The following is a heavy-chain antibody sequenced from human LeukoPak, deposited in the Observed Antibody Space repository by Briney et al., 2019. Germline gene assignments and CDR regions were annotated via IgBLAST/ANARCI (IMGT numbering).Heavy chain of an antibody. CDR1: GGTFSSYA. J-gene: IGHJ4*02. CDR3: ARGDDYSNYYFDY. D-gene: IGHD4-11*01. Sequence: SVKVSCKASGGTFSSYAISWVRQAPGQGLEWMGRIIPIFGIANYAQKFQGRVTITADKSTSTACMELSSLRSEDTAVYYCARGDDYSNYYFDYWGQGTLVTVSS. CDR2: IIPIFGIA. V-gene: IGHV1-69*04.